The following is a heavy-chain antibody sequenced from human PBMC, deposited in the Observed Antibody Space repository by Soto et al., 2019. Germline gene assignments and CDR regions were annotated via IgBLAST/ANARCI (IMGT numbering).Heavy chain of an antibody. CDR2: MNPNSGNT. CDR1: GYTFTSYD. Sequence: ASVKVSCKASGYTFTSYDINWVRQATGQGLEWMGWMNPNSGNTGYAQKFQGRVTMTRNTSISTDHMELSSLRSEDTAVYYCARGGVRGALGAFDIWGQGTMVTVSS. D-gene: IGHD3-10*01. CDR3: ARGGVRGALGAFDI. J-gene: IGHJ3*02. V-gene: IGHV1-8*01.